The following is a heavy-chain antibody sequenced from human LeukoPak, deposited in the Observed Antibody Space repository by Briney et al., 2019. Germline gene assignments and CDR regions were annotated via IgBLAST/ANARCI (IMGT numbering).Heavy chain of an antibody. J-gene: IGHJ4*02. Sequence: GGSLRLSCAASGFTFSDYYMSWIRQAPGKGLEWVSYITSSGSTTYYADSVTGRFTISRDNAKNSLYLQMNSLRAEDTAVYYCATDGSSSWYYDYWGQGTLVTVSS. CDR1: GFTFSDYY. CDR2: ITSSGSTT. D-gene: IGHD6-13*01. V-gene: IGHV3-11*04. CDR3: ATDGSSSWYYDY.